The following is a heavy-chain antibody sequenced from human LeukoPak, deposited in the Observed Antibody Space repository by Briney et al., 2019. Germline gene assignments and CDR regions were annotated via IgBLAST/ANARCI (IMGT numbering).Heavy chain of an antibody. CDR3: ARDPRHYGSGSYYFFDY. Sequence: ASVKVSCKASGYTFTGYYMHWVRQAPGQGLEWMGWINPNSGGTNYAQKFQGRVTMTRDTSISTAYMELSRLRSDDTAVYYCARDPRHYGSGSYYFFDYWGQGTLVTVSS. CDR1: GYTFTGYY. V-gene: IGHV1-2*02. D-gene: IGHD3-10*01. J-gene: IGHJ4*02. CDR2: INPNSGGT.